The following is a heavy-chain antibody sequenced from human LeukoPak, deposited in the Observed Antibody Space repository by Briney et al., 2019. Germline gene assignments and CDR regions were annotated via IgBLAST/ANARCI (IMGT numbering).Heavy chain of an antibody. CDR2: ISGSGGST. D-gene: IGHD6-13*01. CDR3: AKEKVPRIAAAGNAFDI. J-gene: IGHJ3*02. Sequence: GGSLRLSCAASGFTFSSYGMSWVRQAPGKGLEWVSAISGSGGSTYYADSVKGRFTISRDNSKNTLYLQMNSLRAEDTAVYYCAKEKVPRIAAAGNAFDIWGQGTMVTVSS. V-gene: IGHV3-23*01. CDR1: GFTFSSYG.